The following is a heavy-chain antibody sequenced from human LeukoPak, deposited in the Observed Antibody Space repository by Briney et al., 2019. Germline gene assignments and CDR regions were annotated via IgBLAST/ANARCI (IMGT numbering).Heavy chain of an antibody. CDR1: GGSILDSTYY. CDR2: IYYSGSS. CDR3: ARHESIAANCFDP. J-gene: IGHJ5*02. V-gene: IGHV4-59*08. Sequence: PSETLSLTCTVSGGSILDSTYYWSWIRQPPGKGPEWIAYIYYSGSSNYNPSLKSRVTISVDTSKNQFSLKLTSVTAADTAVYYCARHESIAANCFDPWGQGTLVTVSS. D-gene: IGHD6-6*01.